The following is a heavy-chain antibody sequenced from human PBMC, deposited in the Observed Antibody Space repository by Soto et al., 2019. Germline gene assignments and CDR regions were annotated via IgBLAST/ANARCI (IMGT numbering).Heavy chain of an antibody. D-gene: IGHD3-22*01. J-gene: IGHJ6*02. V-gene: IGHV1-69*01. CDR1: GGTFSSYA. CDR3: ASVDYDSSVWTYDYYGMDV. Sequence: QVQLVQSGAEVKKPGSSVKVSCKASGGTFSSYAISWVRQAPGQGLEWMGGIIPIFGTVNSAQKFHGRVPIPAEAATSTAYMELRSLRSADKAVYYCASVDYDSSVWTYDYYGMDVGGQGTTVTVSS. CDR2: IIPIFGTV.